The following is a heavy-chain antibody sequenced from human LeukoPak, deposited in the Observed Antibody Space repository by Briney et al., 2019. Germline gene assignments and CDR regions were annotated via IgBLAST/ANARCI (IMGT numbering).Heavy chain of an antibody. CDR3: ARERGGYSGYAALDY. CDR1: GFTFSSYE. J-gene: IGHJ4*02. V-gene: IGHV3-48*03. Sequence: RTGGSLRLSRAASGFTFSSYEMDWVRQAPGKGLEWLSYISSSGSTIYYADSLKGRLTISRDNAKNSLYLQMNSLRAEDTAVYYCARERGGYSGYAALDYWGQGTLVTVSS. D-gene: IGHD5-12*01. CDR2: ISSSGSTI.